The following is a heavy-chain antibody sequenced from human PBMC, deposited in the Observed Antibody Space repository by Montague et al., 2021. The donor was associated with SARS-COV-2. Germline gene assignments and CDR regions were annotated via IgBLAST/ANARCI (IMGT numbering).Heavy chain of an antibody. V-gene: IGHV4-39*01. Sequence: SETLSLTCTVSGGSISSSSYYWGWIRQPPGKGLEWIGSIHYSGSTYYNPSLKSRVTISVDTSKNQFSLKLSSVTAADTAVYYCARQGRDGYNTYYFDYWGQGTLVTVSS. CDR1: GGSISSSSYY. D-gene: IGHD5-24*01. CDR3: ARQGRDGYNTYYFDY. J-gene: IGHJ4*02. CDR2: IHYSGST.